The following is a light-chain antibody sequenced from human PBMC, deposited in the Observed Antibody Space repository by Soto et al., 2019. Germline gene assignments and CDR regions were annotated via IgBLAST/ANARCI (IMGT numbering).Light chain of an antibody. J-gene: IGKJ4*01. CDR1: QRIGNN. CDR3: QQYNDWPPLT. CDR2: GAS. Sequence: EIVMTQSPDTLSVSPGERATLSCRASQRIGNNLAWYQQKAGQPPRLLIFGASTRATDVPARFSGSGSGTDFTLTISSLQSEDFAIYFCQQYNDWPPLTFGGGTKVEMK. V-gene: IGKV3-15*01.